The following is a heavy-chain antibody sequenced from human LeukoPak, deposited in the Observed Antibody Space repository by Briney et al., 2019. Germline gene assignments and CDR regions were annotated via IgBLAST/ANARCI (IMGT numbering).Heavy chain of an antibody. CDR2: IVVGSGNT. D-gene: IGHD3-10*01. J-gene: IGHJ6*02. V-gene: IGHV1-58*01. Sequence: GTSVKVSCKASGFTFTSSAVQWVRQPRGQRLEWIGWIVVGSGNTNYAQKFQERVTITRDMSTSLVYMELSSLRSEDTAVYYCARDRRNFGSGSYTLHKMGYYFYGMDVWGQGTTVTVSS. CDR3: ARDRRNFGSGSYTLHKMGYYFYGMDV. CDR1: GFTFTSSA.